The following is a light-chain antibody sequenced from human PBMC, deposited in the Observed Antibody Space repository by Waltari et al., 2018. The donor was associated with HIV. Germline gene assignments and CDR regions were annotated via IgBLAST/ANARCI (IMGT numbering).Light chain of an antibody. CDR2: WAS. CDR1: QSLLYTSHNKTC. Sequence: DIVMTQSPDYLALSLGERATINCKSSQSLLYTSHNKTCLAWYQKKQGQPPKLLIYWASTRESGVPDRFSVSESETEFALTISGLQAEDVAVYYCQQFYSSPLTFGQGTSLEIK. V-gene: IGKV4-1*01. J-gene: IGKJ2*01. CDR3: QQFYSSPLT.